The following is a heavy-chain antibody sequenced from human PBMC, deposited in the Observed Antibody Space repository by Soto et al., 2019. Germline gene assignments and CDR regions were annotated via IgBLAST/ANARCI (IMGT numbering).Heavy chain of an antibody. CDR1: GFTFRIYS. J-gene: IGHJ4*02. V-gene: IGHV3-48*02. CDR3: ARSVEGHFDY. CDR2: MTSDMKTI. D-gene: IGHD6-19*01. Sequence: EVQLVESGGGLVQPGGSLRLSCAASGFTFRIYSMNWIRQAPGMGLEWVSYMTSDMKTIHYADSVKGRFTISRDNARNSVYLQMTSLRDEDTAVYYCARSVEGHFDYWGQGTLVTVSS.